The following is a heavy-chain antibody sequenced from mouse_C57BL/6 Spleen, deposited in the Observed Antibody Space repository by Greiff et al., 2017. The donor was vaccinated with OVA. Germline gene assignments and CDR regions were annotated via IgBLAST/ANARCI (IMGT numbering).Heavy chain of an antibody. V-gene: IGHV2-6-1*01. D-gene: IGHD1-1*01. Sequence: VKLMESGPGLVAPSQSLSITCTVSGFSLTSYGVHWVRQPPGKGLEWLVVIWSDGSTTYNSALKSRLSISKDNSKSQVFLKMNSLQTDDTAMYYCARHGVLRGNFDVWGTGTTVTVSS. CDR1: GFSLTSYG. CDR2: IWSDGST. J-gene: IGHJ1*03. CDR3: ARHGVLRGNFDV.